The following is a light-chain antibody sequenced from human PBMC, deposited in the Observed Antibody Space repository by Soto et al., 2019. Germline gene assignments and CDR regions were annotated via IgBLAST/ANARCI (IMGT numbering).Light chain of an antibody. Sequence: QSVLTQPPSASGTPGQRVTISCSGSSSNIGSNSVNWYQQLPGTAPKLLMYSNSQRPSGVPDRLSGSKSGTSASLAISGLQSEDEADYFCAAWDDSLNGYVFGTGTKLTVL. CDR2: SNS. V-gene: IGLV1-44*01. J-gene: IGLJ1*01. CDR1: SSNIGSNS. CDR3: AAWDDSLNGYV.